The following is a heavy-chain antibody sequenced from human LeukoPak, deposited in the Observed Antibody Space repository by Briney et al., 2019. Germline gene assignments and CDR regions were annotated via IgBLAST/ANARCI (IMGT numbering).Heavy chain of an antibody. D-gene: IGHD3-16*01. V-gene: IGHV4-38-2*01. CDR3: ARPNTWITDGFDS. CDR1: GYSISSGYY. CDR2: IYNSGST. Sequence: SETLSLNCDVSGYSISSGYYWAWIRQSPGERLEWIASIYNSGSTFYNPSLTSRAALSVDTSKNQFSLKLMSVTAADTAVYYCARPNTWITDGFDSWGQGNLVTVSS. J-gene: IGHJ5*01.